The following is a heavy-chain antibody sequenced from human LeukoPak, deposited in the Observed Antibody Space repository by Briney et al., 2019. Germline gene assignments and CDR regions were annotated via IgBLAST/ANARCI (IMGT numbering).Heavy chain of an antibody. V-gene: IGHV3-30*04. J-gene: IGHJ4*02. Sequence: GRSLRLSCAASGFTFSSHALHWVRQAPGKGLEWVALIPYDGSNTYYADSVKGRFTISRDNSKNTLYLQMNSLTAEDTAVYYCARGGRDGYNLPLDYWGQGTLVTVSS. CDR2: IPYDGSNT. D-gene: IGHD5-24*01. CDR3: ARGGRDGYNLPLDY. CDR1: GFTFSSHA.